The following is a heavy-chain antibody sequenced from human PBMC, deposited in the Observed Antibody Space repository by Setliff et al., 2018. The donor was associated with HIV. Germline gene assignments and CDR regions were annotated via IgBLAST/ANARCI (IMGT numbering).Heavy chain of an antibody. CDR2: ISGNNRIT. J-gene: IGHJ6*02. D-gene: IGHD6-19*01. Sequence: WASVKVSCKTSGYKFNIFGVSWVRQAPGQGLEWMGWISGNNRITYYAQNLQGRVTMTTDTSTSTAYMELRSLRFDDTAIYYSARANDYTSAWYFYYYGMDVWGPGTTVTVSS. CDR1: GYKFNIFG. CDR3: ARANDYTSAWYFYYYGMDV. V-gene: IGHV1-18*01.